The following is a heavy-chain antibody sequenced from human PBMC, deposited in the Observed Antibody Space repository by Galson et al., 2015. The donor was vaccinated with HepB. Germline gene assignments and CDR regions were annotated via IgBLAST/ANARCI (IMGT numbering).Heavy chain of an antibody. CDR3: AREDCSGGSCYTAAFDI. V-gene: IGHV1-69*13. CDR1: GGTFSSYA. CDR2: IIPIFGTA. D-gene: IGHD2-15*01. Sequence: SVKVSCKASGGTFSSYAISWVRQAPGQGLEWMGGIIPIFGTANYAQKFQGRVTITADESTSTAYMELSSLRSEDTAVYYCAREDCSGGSCYTAAFDIWGQGTMVTVSS. J-gene: IGHJ3*02.